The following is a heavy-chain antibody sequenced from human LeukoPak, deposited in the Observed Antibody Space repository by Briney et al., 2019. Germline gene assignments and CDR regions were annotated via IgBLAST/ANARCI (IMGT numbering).Heavy chain of an antibody. CDR2: IYPGDSDT. CDR3: ARGYCSGGSCYDVFDY. D-gene: IGHD2-15*01. J-gene: IGHJ4*02. Sequence: GESLKISCKGSGYSFPNYWIGWVRQMPGKGLEWMGIIYPGDSDTRYSPSFQGQVTISADKSISTAYLQWSSLKASDTAMYYCARGYCSGGSCYDVFDYWGQGTLVTVS. CDR1: GYSFPNYW. V-gene: IGHV5-51*01.